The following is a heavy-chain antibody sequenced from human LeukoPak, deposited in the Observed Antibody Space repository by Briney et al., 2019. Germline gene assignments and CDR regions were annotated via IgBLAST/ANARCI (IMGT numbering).Heavy chain of an antibody. CDR1: GGSISSYY. CDR2: IYTSGST. V-gene: IGHV4-4*07. Sequence: SETLSLTCTVSGGSISSYYWSWLRQPAGKGLEWIGRIYTSGSTNYNPSLKSRVTMSVDTSKNQFSLKLSSVTAADTAVYYCARDERPPQWFDPWGQGTLVTVSS. CDR3: ARDERPPQWFDP. J-gene: IGHJ5*02.